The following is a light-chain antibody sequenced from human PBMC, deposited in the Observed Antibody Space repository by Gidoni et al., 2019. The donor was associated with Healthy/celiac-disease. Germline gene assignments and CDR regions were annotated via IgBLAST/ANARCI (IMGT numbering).Light chain of an antibody. Sequence: DIVMTQSPDSLAVSLGERDTINCKSSQSVLYSSNNKNYLAWYQHKPGQPPKLLIYWASTRESGVPDRFSGSGSGTDFTLTISSLQAEDVAVYYCQQYYSTLTFGGGTKVEIK. CDR3: QQYYSTLT. V-gene: IGKV4-1*01. CDR2: WAS. CDR1: QSVLYSSNNKNY. J-gene: IGKJ4*01.